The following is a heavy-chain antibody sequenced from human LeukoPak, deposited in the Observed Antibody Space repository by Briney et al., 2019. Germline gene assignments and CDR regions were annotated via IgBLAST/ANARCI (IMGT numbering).Heavy chain of an antibody. D-gene: IGHD2-2*01. CDR3: ARARRCIGTSCLYFFDF. CDR2: IKEDGSEK. J-gene: IGHJ4*02. Sequence: PGGSLRLSCAASGFSFSSHWMSWVRQAPGKGLEWVANIKEDGSEKYYVDSVKGRFTISRDNAKNSLYLQLNSLRVEDTAVYYCARARRCIGTSCLYFFDFWGQGTLVTVSS. V-gene: IGHV3-7*01. CDR1: GFSFSSHW.